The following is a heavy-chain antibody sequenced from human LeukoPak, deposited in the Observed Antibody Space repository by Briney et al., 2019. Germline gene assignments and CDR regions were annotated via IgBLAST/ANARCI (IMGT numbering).Heavy chain of an antibody. D-gene: IGHD5-18*01. V-gene: IGHV3-30-3*01. J-gene: IGHJ4*02. Sequence: AGRSLRLSCVASRFTFSSYAMHWVRQAPGKGLEWVAVISYDGSNKYYADSVKGRFTISRDNSKNTLYLQMNSLRAEDTAVYYCAREGLRGGYSYGPFNYWGQGTLVTVSS. CDR1: RFTFSSYA. CDR2: ISYDGSNK. CDR3: AREGLRGGYSYGPFNY.